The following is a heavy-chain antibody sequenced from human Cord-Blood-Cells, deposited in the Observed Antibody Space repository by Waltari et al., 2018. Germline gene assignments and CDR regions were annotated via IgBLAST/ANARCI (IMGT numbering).Heavy chain of an antibody. V-gene: IGHV4-34*01. Sequence: QVQLQQWGAGLLKSSETLSLTCAVYGGSFSGYYWSWIRQPPGKGLEWIGEINHSGSTNYNPSLKSRVTISVDTSKNQFSLKLSSVTAADTAVYYCARGGPGDRVGKDYFDYWGQGTLVTVSS. CDR1: GGSFSGYY. D-gene: IGHD7-27*01. CDR2: INHSGST. CDR3: ARGGPGDRVGKDYFDY. J-gene: IGHJ4*02.